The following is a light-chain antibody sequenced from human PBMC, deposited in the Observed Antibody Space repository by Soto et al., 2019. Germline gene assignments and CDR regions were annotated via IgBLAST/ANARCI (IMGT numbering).Light chain of an antibody. Sequence: QSALTQPASVSGSPGQSITISCTGTSSDVGGYNYVSWYQQLPGTAPKLLIYSNDQRPSGVPDRFSGSKSGATASLAISGLRSDDEADYYCVSWDNSLRGRVFGGGTKLTVL. CDR1: SSDVGGYNY. V-gene: IGLV2-14*03. J-gene: IGLJ3*02. CDR3: VSWDNSLRGRV. CDR2: SND.